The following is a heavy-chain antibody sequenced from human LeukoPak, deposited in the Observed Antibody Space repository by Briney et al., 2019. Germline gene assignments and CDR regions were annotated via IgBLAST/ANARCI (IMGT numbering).Heavy chain of an antibody. J-gene: IGHJ4*02. D-gene: IGHD2-2*01. CDR1: GFTFSSYG. Sequence: PGGSLRLSCAASGFTFSSYGMSWVRQAPGKGLEWVSSLTASGDITYYAESVKGRFTISRDISKSTLYLQMNSLRVDDTAVYYCARVGVCSRTSCHRDYWGQGTLVTVSS. CDR2: LTASGDIT. CDR3: ARVGVCSRTSCHRDY. V-gene: IGHV3-23*01.